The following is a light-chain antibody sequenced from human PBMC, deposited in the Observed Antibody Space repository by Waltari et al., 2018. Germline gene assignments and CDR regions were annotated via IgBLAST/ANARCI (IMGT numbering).Light chain of an antibody. V-gene: IGKV3-20*01. CDR1: QSFRRTY. J-gene: IGKJ1*01. Sequence: GRASQSFRRTYFPWYQQTPGQAPRLLIYGASSRATGIPDRFSGRGSGTDFTLTISRLEPEDFAVYYCQQYGSSHETFGQGTKVEIK. CDR2: GAS. CDR3: QQYGSSHET.